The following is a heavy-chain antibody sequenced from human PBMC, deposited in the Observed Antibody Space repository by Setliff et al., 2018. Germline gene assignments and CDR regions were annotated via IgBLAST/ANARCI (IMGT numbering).Heavy chain of an antibody. D-gene: IGHD6-19*01. CDR1: GGSLSGSSDY. J-gene: IGHJ4*02. V-gene: IGHV4-39*07. Sequence: PSETLSLTCSVSGGSLSGSSDYWGWIRQPPGKGLEWIGSVHYSGTTCYNPSLKSRLTMSVDTSKNHFSLRVSSVTAADTAVYFCARGRAGHSGHWGQGTLVTVSS. CDR2: VHYSGTT. CDR3: ARGRAGHSGH.